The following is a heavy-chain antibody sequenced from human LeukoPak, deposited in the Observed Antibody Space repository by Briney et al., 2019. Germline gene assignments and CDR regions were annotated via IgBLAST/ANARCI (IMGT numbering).Heavy chain of an antibody. CDR3: ARRNRSSSWRYYFDY. V-gene: IGHV4-38-2*01. CDR1: GYSISSGYY. J-gene: IGHJ4*02. D-gene: IGHD6-13*01. CDR2: IYHSGST. Sequence: SSETLSLTCGVSGYSISSGYYWGWIRQPPGKGLEWIGSIYHSGSTYYNPSLKSRVTISVDTSKNQFSLKLSSVTAADTAVYYCARRNRSSSWRYYFDYWGQGTLVTVSS.